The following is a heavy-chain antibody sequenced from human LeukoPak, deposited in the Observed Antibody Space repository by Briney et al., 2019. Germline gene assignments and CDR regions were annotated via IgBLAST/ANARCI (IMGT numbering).Heavy chain of an antibody. CDR1: GYTFTSYD. D-gene: IGHD3-22*01. J-gene: IGHJ4*02. V-gene: IGHV1-2*02. CDR3: ASESTMTLDY. Sequence: ASVKVSCKASGYTFTSYDINWVRQATGQGLEWMGWINPNSGGTNYAQKFQGRVTMTRDTSISTAYMELSRLRSDDTAVYYCASESTMTLDYWGQGTLVTVSS. CDR2: INPNSGGT.